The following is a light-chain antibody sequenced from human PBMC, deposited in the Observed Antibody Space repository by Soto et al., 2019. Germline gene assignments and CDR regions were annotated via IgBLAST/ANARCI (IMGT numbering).Light chain of an antibody. Sequence: DLQVTQSPSSVSASVGDRVTITCRASPDINNWLDWYQQKPGKAPNLLIYTTSNLQSGVPSRFSGSGSGTDFTLTISSLQPEYFSTYYCQQANSFPLTFGGGTKVEIK. V-gene: IGKV1D-12*01. CDR3: QQANSFPLT. CDR2: TTS. CDR1: PDINNW. J-gene: IGKJ4*01.